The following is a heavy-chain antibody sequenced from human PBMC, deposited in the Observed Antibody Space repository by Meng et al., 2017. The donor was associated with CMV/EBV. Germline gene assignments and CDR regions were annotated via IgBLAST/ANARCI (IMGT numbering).Heavy chain of an antibody. J-gene: IGHJ6*02. D-gene: IGHD3-10*01. CDR1: GGSISSSSYY. Sequence: SETLSLTCTVSGGSISSSSYYWGWIRQPPGKGLEWIGSIYYSGSTYYNPSLKSRVTISVDTSKNQFSLKLSSVTAADTAVYYCARAYGQYYYYYYGMDVWGQETTVTVSS. CDR3: ARAYGQYYYYYYGMDV. CDR2: IYYSGST. V-gene: IGHV4-39*01.